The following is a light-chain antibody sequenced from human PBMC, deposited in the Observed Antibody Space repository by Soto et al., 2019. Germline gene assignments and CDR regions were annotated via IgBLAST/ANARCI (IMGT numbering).Light chain of an antibody. CDR3: QQYMSSVT. CDR1: QSVDNTF. J-gene: IGKJ1*01. CDR2: GVS. Sequence: EIVLTQSPGSLSLSPGERATLSCRASQSVDNTFFAWYQKKPAQAPRLPMYGVSKRAIRIPDSFSGSGSGTDFTLIISRLEREDSGVYYCQQYMSSVTFGQGTRVEIK. V-gene: IGKV3-20*01.